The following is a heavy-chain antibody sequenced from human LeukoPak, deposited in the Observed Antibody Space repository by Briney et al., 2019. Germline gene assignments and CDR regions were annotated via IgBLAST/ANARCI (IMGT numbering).Heavy chain of an antibody. CDR1: GFTFSSYS. D-gene: IGHD3/OR15-3a*01. CDR3: ARAARTGRLGYYFDY. J-gene: IGHJ4*02. CDR2: ISSSSSYI. Sequence: GGTLRLSCAASGFTFSSYSMNWVRQAPGKGREWVSSISSSSSYIYYADSVKGRFTISRDNAKNSLYLQMNSLRAEDTAVYYCARAARTGRLGYYFDYWGQGTLVTVSS. V-gene: IGHV3-21*01.